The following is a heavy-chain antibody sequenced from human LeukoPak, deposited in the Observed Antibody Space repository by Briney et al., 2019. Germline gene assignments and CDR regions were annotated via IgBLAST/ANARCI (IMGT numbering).Heavy chain of an antibody. CDR3: AKGHRFGVVIVYYFDY. CDR2: IRYDGSNK. J-gene: IGHJ4*02. CDR1: GFTFSSYG. D-gene: IGHD3-3*01. V-gene: IGHV3-30*02. Sequence: GGSLRLSCAASGFTFSSYGMHWVRQAPGKGLEWVAFIRYDGSNKYYADSVKGRFTISRDNSKNTLYLQMNSLRAEDTAVYYCAKGHRFGVVIVYYFDYWGQGTLVTVSS.